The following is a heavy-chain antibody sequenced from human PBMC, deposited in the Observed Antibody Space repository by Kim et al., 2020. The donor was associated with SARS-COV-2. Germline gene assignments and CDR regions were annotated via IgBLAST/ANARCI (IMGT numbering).Heavy chain of an antibody. D-gene: IGHD6-13*01. CDR2: INAGNGNT. V-gene: IGHV1-3*01. J-gene: IGHJ4*02. CDR3: ARGGFGSSWYRGFQD. CDR1: GYTFTSYA. Sequence: ASVKVSCKASGYTFTSYAMHWVRQAPGQRLEWMGWINAGNGNTKYSQKFQGRVTITRDTSASTAYMELSSLRSEDTAVYYCARGGFGSSWYRGFQDWGQGTLVTVSS.